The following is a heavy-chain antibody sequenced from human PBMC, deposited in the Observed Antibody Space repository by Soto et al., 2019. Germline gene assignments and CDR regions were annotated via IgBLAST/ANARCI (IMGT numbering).Heavy chain of an antibody. V-gene: IGHV1-18*01. Sequence: QVQLVQSGAEVKKPGASVKVSCKASGYTFTSYGISWVRQAPGQGLEWMGWISAYNGNTNYAQKLQGRVTMTTETSTSKAYMELRSLRSDDTAVYYCASSLLVGYGLEGESDWGQGTLVTVSS. J-gene: IGHJ4*02. CDR2: ISAYNGNT. CDR3: ASSLLVGYGLEGESD. D-gene: IGHD5-18*01. CDR1: GYTFTSYG.